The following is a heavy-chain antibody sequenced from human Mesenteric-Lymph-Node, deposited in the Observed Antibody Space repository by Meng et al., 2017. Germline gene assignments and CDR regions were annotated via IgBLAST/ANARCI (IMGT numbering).Heavy chain of an antibody. CDR2: MYISGST. J-gene: IGHJ6*02. D-gene: IGHD3-10*01. CDR1: GDPIRSGSYY. CDR3: AIVRITMVRGVIFSYYYYGMDV. V-gene: IGHV4-61*02. Sequence: LTLSCTVSGDPIRSGSYYWSWIRQPAGKGLEWIGRMYISGSTNYNPSLKSRVTISVDTPKNQFSLKLGSVTAADTAVYYCAIVRITMVRGVIFSYYYYGMDVWGQGTTVTVSS.